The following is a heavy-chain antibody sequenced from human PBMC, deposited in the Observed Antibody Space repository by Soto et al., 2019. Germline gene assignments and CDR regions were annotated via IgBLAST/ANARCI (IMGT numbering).Heavy chain of an antibody. Sequence: SETLSLTCTVSGGSISGGFHSWSGIRQPPGKGLEWIGHIFDSGSTYYNPSLKSRLTISVDTSKNQFSLRLSSVTAADTAVYYCAREIMPLTNDWYFDLWGRGTLVTVSS. CDR2: IFDSGST. D-gene: IGHD2-8*01. J-gene: IGHJ2*01. V-gene: IGHV4-30-4*01. CDR1: GGSISGGFHS. CDR3: AREIMPLTNDWYFDL.